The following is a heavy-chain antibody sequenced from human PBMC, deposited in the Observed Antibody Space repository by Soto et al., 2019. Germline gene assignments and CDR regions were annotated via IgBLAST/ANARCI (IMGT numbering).Heavy chain of an antibody. CDR1: GGSISSYY. V-gene: IGHV4-59*01. CDR3: ARGDPLLWFGEKVYYGMDV. CDR2: IYYSGST. D-gene: IGHD3-10*01. J-gene: IGHJ6*02. Sequence: QVQLQESGPGLVKPSETLSLTCTVSGGSISSYYWSWIRQPPGKGLEWIGYIYYSGSTNYNPSLKSRVPIAGATAKTQFSLKLSSVTAADTAVYYCARGDPLLWFGEKVYYGMDVWGQGTTVTVSS.